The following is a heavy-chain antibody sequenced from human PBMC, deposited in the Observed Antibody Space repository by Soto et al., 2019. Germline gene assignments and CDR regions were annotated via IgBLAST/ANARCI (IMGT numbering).Heavy chain of an antibody. J-gene: IGHJ3*01. Sequence: EVQLVESGGGLIQPGGSLRLSCAASGFTFTGNDMNWVRQAPGKGLEWVSLLYSSGSTYYADSVKGRFTISRDNSNNTLYLQMSSLTADDTAVYYCAARPLLPGAPWGQGTMVTVSS. D-gene: IGHD3-22*01. V-gene: IGHV3-53*01. CDR3: AARPLLPGAP. CDR1: GFTFTGND. CDR2: LYSSGST.